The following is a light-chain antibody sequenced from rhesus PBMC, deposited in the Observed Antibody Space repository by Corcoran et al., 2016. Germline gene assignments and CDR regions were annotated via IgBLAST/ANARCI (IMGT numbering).Light chain of an antibody. V-gene: IGKV1-69*01. J-gene: IGKJ4*01. CDR2: RAA. CDR3: QQHDSSPLA. Sequence: DIQMTQSPSSLSASIGDRVTSTCRASQGNRNVWAWYQQKPGEAPNLLIYRAANLEAGVPSRFSGSGSGTAFTLTISSLQPEDLATYFCQQHDSSPLAFGGRTKVELK. CDR1: QGNRNV.